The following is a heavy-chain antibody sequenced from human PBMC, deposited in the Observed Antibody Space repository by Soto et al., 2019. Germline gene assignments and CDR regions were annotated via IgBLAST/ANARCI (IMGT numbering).Heavy chain of an antibody. V-gene: IGHV3-15*07. Sequence: EVQLVESGGGLVKPGGSLRLSCAASGFTFSNAWMNWVRQAPGKGLEWVGRIKSKTDGGTTDYAAPVKGRFTISRDDSHITLYLQMNSLKTADTAVYYCTTANYDFWSGQDYYYYGMDVWGQGTTVTVSS. J-gene: IGHJ6*02. CDR2: IKSKTDGGTT. CDR3: TTANYDFWSGQDYYYYGMDV. D-gene: IGHD3-3*01. CDR1: GFTFSNAW.